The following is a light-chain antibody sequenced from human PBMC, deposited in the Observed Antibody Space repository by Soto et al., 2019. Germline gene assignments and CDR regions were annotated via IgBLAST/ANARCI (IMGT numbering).Light chain of an antibody. CDR1: QSISSSY. J-gene: IGKJ1*01. V-gene: IGKV3-20*01. CDR2: GAS. Sequence: EIVLTQSPGTLSLSPGKRATLSCRASQSISSSYLAWYQQRPGQAPRLLIYGASSRATGIPDRFSGSGSGTDFTLTISRLEPEDFAVYYCHQYDSWTFGQGTKGDI. CDR3: HQYDSWT.